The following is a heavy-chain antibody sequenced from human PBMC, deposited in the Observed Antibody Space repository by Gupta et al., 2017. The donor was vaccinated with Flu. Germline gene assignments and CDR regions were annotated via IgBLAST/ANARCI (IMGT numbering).Heavy chain of an antibody. J-gene: IGHJ3*01. Sequence: SLTCTVSGGSISSGNYFWIWIRQPPGKGLDWIGSINYSGTTYYQSSLKSRVTIFVDTSKNQFSLSLTSVTAADTAVYYCARLVHNYGNPF. V-gene: IGHV4-39*01. CDR3: ARLVHNYGNPF. D-gene: IGHD3-10*01. CDR1: GGSISSGNYF. CDR2: INYSGTT.